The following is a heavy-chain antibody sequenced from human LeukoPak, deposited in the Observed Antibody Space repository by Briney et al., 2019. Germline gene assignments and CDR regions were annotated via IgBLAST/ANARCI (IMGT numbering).Heavy chain of an antibody. V-gene: IGHV3-30*02. CDR2: IRYDGSNK. J-gene: IGHJ4*02. Sequence: GGSLRPSCAASGFPLSSYGMDWVRQAPGKGLDWVAFIRYDGSNKLYSDSVRGRFTISRDNSKSTLYLQMNSLSPEDTAVYYCAREDGWGQGTLVTVSS. CDR3: AREDG. CDR1: GFPLSSYG. D-gene: IGHD4-17*01.